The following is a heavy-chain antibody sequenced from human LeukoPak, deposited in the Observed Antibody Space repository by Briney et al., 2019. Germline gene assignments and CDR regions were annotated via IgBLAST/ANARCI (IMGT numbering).Heavy chain of an antibody. Sequence: PSETLSVTCTVSGGSISSYFWSWIRQPAGKGLEWIGRIYVSGSTNYIPSLKSRVTMSIDTSRRQFSLKLSSVTAADTAVYFCERGDRSYYDYWGQGTLVTVSS. CDR1: GGSISSYF. CDR2: IYVSGST. CDR3: ERGDRSYYDY. J-gene: IGHJ4*02. V-gene: IGHV4-4*07.